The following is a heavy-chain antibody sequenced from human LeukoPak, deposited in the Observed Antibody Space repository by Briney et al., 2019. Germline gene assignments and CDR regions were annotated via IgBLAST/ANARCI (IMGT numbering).Heavy chain of an antibody. CDR3: AKDFVVVPGNVNYFDY. CDR2: ISGSGDNT. D-gene: IGHD2-21*02. V-gene: IGHV3-23*01. J-gene: IGHJ4*02. Sequence: GGSLRLSCAASGFTFSSYEMNWVRQAPGKGLEWVSAISGSGDNTYYADSVKGRFTVSRDNSKNTLYVQMKSLRAEDTAVYYCAKDFVVVPGNVNYFDYWGQGTLVTVSS. CDR1: GFTFSSYE.